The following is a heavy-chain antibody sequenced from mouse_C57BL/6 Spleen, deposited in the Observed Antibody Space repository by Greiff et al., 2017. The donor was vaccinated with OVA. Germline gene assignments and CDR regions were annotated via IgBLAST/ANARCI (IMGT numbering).Heavy chain of an antibody. CDR2: IYPRDGST. CDR3: SRGSSYNYFDY. V-gene: IGHV1-85*01. D-gene: IGHD1-1*01. CDR1: GYTFTSYD. Sequence: QVQLQHSGPELVKPGASVKLSCKASGYTFTSYDINWVKQRPGQGLEWIGWIYPRDGSTKYNEKFKGKATLTVDTSSSTAYMELHSLTSEDSAVYFCSRGSSYNYFDYWGQGTTLTVSS. J-gene: IGHJ2*01.